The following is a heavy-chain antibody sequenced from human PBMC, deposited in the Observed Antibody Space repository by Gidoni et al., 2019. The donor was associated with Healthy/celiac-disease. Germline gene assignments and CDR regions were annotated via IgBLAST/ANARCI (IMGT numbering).Heavy chain of an antibody. CDR1: GFTFSSYS. V-gene: IGHV3-48*02. Sequence: EVQLVESGGGLLQPGGSLRLSCAASGFTFSSYSMNWVCQAPGKGLELVSYISSSSSTIYYADSVKGRFTISRDNAKNSLYLQMNSLRDEDTAVYYCAREGNHYYYYYGMDVWGQGTTVTVSS. J-gene: IGHJ6*02. CDR2: ISSSSSTI. CDR3: AREGNHYYYYYGMDV.